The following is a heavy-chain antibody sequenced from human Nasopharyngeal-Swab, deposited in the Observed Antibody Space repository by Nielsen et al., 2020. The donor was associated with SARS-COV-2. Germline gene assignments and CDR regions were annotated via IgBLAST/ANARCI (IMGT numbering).Heavy chain of an antibody. CDR3: ARVMITFGGVIVILRNAFDI. J-gene: IGHJ3*02. CDR1: GFTFSSYW. V-gene: IGHV3-21*01. CDR2: ISSSSSYI. D-gene: IGHD3-16*02. Sequence: GGSLRLSCAASGFTFSSYWMSWVRQAPGKGLEWVSSISSSSSYIYYADSVKGRFTISRDNAKNSLYLQMNSLRAEDTAVYYCARVMITFGGVIVILRNAFDIWGQGTMVTVSS.